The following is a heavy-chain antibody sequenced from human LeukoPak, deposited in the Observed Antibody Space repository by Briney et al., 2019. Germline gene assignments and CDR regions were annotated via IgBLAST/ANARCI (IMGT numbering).Heavy chain of an antibody. CDR1: GYTFTSYY. Sequence: GASVKVSCKASGYTFTSYYMHWVRQAPRQGLEWMGIINPSGGSTSYAQKFQGRVTMTRDTSTSTVYMELSSLRSEDTAVYYCARTDCTNGVCSVSDYWGQGTLVTVSS. CDR2: INPSGGST. J-gene: IGHJ4*02. CDR3: ARTDCTNGVCSVSDY. V-gene: IGHV1-46*01. D-gene: IGHD2-8*01.